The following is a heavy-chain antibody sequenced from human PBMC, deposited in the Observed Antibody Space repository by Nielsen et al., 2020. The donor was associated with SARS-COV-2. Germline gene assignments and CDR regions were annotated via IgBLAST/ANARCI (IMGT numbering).Heavy chain of an antibody. CDR2: TYYRSKWYN. CDR1: GDSVSSNSAA. V-gene: IGHV6-1*01. CDR3: ARGYYGSAFPRDYYGMDV. D-gene: IGHD3-10*01. Sequence: SQTLSLTCAISGDSVSSNSAAWNWLRQSPSRGLEWLGRTYYRSKWYNDYAVSVKSRITINPDTSKNQFSLQLNSVTPEDTAVYYCARGYYGSAFPRDYYGMDVWGQGTTVTDSS. J-gene: IGHJ6*02.